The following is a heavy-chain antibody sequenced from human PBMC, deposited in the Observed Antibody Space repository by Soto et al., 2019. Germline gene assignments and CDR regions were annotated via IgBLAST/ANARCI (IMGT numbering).Heavy chain of an antibody. CDR3: ARIPVDTSMIYWFDP. V-gene: IGHV1-69*13. J-gene: IGHJ5*02. Sequence: SVKVSCKASGGTFSSYAISWVRQAPGQGLEWMGGIIPIFGTANYAQKFQGRVTITADESTSTAYMELSSLRSADTAVYYCARIPVDTSMIYWFDPWGQGTLVTVSS. D-gene: IGHD5-18*01. CDR2: IIPIFGTA. CDR1: GGTFSSYA.